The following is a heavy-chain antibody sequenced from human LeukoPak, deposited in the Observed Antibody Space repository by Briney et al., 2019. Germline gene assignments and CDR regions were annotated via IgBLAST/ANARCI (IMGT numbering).Heavy chain of an antibody. CDR2: IRYDGRNK. Sequence: GGSLRLSCTASGFTFSGYGMHWVRQAPGKGLEWVAYIRYDGRNKYYADSVKGRFTISRDNSKNTPYLQVNSLRAEDTAVFYCAKDQGVVFGYFDNWGQGTLVTVSS. CDR1: GFTFSGYG. CDR3: AKDQGVVFGYFDN. D-gene: IGHD3-3*01. V-gene: IGHV3-30*02. J-gene: IGHJ4*02.